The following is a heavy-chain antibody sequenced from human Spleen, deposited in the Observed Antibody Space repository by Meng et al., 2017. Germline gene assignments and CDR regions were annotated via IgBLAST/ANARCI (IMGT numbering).Heavy chain of an antibody. CDR1: GYTFTGYY. CDR2: INPKSGDT. J-gene: IGHJ4*02. CDR3: ARDEDISAAGKLFGDY. D-gene: IGHD6-13*01. Sequence: KVSCKASGYTFTGYYIHWVRRAPGQGLEWMGRINPKSGDTHYAQRFQGRVTMTGDTSISTAYMELSGLRSDDTAMYYCARDEDISAAGKLFGDYWGQGTLVTVSS. V-gene: IGHV1-2*06.